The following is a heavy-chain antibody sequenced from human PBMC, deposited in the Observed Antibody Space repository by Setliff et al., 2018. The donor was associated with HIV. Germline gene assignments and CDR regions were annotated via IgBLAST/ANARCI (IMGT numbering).Heavy chain of an antibody. CDR1: GFTFSSYD. CDR3: AKDPRAAVATIFDY. D-gene: IGHD5-12*01. CDR2: ISGSGGST. V-gene: IGHV3-23*01. J-gene: IGHJ4*02. Sequence: ETLRLSCAASGFTFSSYDMSWVRQAPGKGLEWVTAISGSGGSTNYADSVKGRFTISRDNSKNTLSLQMNSLRAEDTAVYYCAKDPRAAVATIFDYWGQGTLVTVSS.